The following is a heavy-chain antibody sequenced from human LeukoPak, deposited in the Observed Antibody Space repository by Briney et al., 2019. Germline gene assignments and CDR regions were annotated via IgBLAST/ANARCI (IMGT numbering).Heavy chain of an antibody. CDR3: ARVPRGIVVGAYFDY. CDR1: GFSFDAYT. V-gene: IGHV3-64*01. Sequence: RPGGSLRLSCAASGFSFDAYTMHWVRQAPGKGLEYVSAISSNGGSTYYANSVRGRFTISRDNSKNTLFVQMGSLRAGDMAVYYCARVPRGIVVGAYFDYWGQGTLVTVSS. D-gene: IGHD2-21*01. J-gene: IGHJ4*02. CDR2: ISSNGGST.